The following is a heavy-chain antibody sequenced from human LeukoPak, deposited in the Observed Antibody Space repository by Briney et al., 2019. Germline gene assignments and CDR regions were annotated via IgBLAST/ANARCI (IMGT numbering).Heavy chain of an antibody. V-gene: IGHV4-61*02. D-gene: IGHD5-18*01. CDR1: GGSINSGSYY. Sequence: SQTLSLTCTVSGGSINSGSYYWNWIRQPAGKGLEWIGRIYISGSTNYNPSLKSRVTISVDTSKNQFSLKLSSVTAADTAVYYCARGQGDTATLGYYYYMDVWGKGTTVTVSS. CDR2: IYISGST. J-gene: IGHJ6*03. CDR3: ARGQGDTATLGYYYYMDV.